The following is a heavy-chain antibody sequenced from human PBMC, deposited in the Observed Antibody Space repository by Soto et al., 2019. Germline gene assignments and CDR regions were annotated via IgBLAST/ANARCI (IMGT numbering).Heavy chain of an antibody. CDR2: ISGSGGST. CDR3: AKDQGSSWYEIDS. V-gene: IGHV3-23*01. Sequence: EVQLLESGGGLVQPGGSLRLSCAASGFTFSNYAVTWVRQAPGKGLEWVSTISGSGGSTYYADSVKGRFTISRDNSKNTLELQMNSLRAEDTAVYYCAKDQGSSWYEIDSWGQGTLVTVSS. D-gene: IGHD6-13*01. J-gene: IGHJ4*02. CDR1: GFTFSNYA.